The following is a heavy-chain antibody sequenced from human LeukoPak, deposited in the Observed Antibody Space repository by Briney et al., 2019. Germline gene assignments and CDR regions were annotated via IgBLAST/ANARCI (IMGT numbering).Heavy chain of an antibody. D-gene: IGHD2-2*01. V-gene: IGHV1-69*13. J-gene: IGHJ6*03. CDR1: GGTFSSYA. CDR3: ARGGRAGYCSSTSCYDYYMDV. CDR2: IIPIFGTA. Sequence: SVKVSCKASGGTFSSYAISWVRQAPGQGLEWMGGIIPIFGTANYAQKFQGRVTITADESTSTAYMELSSLRSEDTAVYYCARGGRAGYCSSTSCYDYYMDVWGKGTTVTVSS.